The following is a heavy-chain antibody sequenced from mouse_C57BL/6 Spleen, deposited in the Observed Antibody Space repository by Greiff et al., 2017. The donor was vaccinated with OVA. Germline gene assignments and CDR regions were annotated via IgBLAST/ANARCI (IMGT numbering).Heavy chain of an antibody. J-gene: IGHJ1*03. CDR2: IDPANGNT. V-gene: IGHV14-3*01. CDR1: GFNIKNTY. D-gene: IGHD1-1*01. CDR3: ASDYGSSHWYFDV. Sequence: EVKLQESVAELVRPGASVKLSCTASGFNIKNTYMHWVKQRPEQGLEWIGRIDPANGNTKYAPKFQGKATITADTSSNTAYLQLSSLTSEDTAIYYCASDYGSSHWYFDVWGTGTTVTVSS.